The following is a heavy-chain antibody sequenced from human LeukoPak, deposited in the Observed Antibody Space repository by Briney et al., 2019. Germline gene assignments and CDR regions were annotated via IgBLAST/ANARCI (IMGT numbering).Heavy chain of an antibody. J-gene: IGHJ6*02. V-gene: IGHV1-69*13. CDR3: ARDGHPTLFREDYYYGMDV. D-gene: IGHD3-10*02. Sequence: ASVKVSCKASAGTFSSYAISWVRQAPGQGLEWMGGIIPIFGTANYAQKCQGRVTITADESTSTAYMELSSLRSEDTAVYYCARDGHPTLFREDYYYGMDVWGQGTTVTVSS. CDR2: IIPIFGTA. CDR1: AGTFSSYA.